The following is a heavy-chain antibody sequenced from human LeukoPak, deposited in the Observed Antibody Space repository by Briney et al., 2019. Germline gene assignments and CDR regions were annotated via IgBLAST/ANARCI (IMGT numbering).Heavy chain of an antibody. CDR2: AYGDGNSK. CDR1: GFRFNSYG. J-gene: IGHJ1*01. Sequence: GGSLRLSCAASGFRFNSYGVHWVRQAPGTGLEWVAVAYGDGNSKYYADSVKGRFTISKDISENILYLQMSSLRVEDTAEYFCATGGDFFYSHWGQGTLVTVSS. CDR3: ATGGDFFYSH. D-gene: IGHD2-21*01. V-gene: IGHV3-33*01.